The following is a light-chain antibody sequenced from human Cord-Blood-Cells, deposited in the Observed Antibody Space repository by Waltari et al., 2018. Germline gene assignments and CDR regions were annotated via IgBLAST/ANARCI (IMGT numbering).Light chain of an antibody. Sequence: QSALTQPASVSGSPGQSITLSCPGTSRDVGSYNLLSWYQQHPGKAPKLMIYEGSKRPSGVSNRFSGSKSGNTASLTISGLQAEDEADYYCCSYAGSSTWVFGGGTKLTVL. J-gene: IGLJ3*02. V-gene: IGLV2-23*01. CDR3: CSYAGSSTWV. CDR2: EGS. CDR1: SRDVGSYNL.